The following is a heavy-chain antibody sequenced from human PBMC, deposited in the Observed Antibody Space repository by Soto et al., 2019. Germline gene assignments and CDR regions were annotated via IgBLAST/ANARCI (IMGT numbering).Heavy chain of an antibody. V-gene: IGHV5-51*01. CDR2: IYPGDSDR. J-gene: IGHJ6*02. D-gene: IGHD1-26*01. CDR1: GYSFDKYW. Sequence: EVQLVQSGAEVKQPGESLKISCKGSGYSFDKYWIGWVRQMPGKGLEWMAIIYPGDSDRRYSPSFQGQVTISADQSIRTAYLQWSSLKASDSAIYYCVRYRSRDYYYGMDVWGQGTTVTVSS. CDR3: VRYRSRDYYYGMDV.